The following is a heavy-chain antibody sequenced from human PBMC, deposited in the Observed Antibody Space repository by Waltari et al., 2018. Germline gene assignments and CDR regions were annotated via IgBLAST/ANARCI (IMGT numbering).Heavy chain of an antibody. J-gene: IGHJ4*02. CDR2: INAGTGNT. V-gene: IGHV1-3*01. CDR1: GYTFTSYA. D-gene: IGHD4-17*01. CDR3: ARDYGDYARD. Sequence: QVQLVQSGAEVKKPGASVKVSCKASGYTFTSYAMHWVRQAPGQRLEWMGWINAGTGNTKNYQKYEVKVTSTRDTYASTAYMELSSRRSEDTAVYYFARDYGDYARDWGQGTLVTVSS.